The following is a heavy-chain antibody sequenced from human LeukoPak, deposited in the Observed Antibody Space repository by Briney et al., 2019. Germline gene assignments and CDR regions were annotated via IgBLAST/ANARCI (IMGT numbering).Heavy chain of an antibody. J-gene: IGHJ3*02. CDR1: GGSISSSSYY. CDR2: IYYSGST. V-gene: IGHV4-39*07. CDR3: ARDVPSGDGERGFGLNAFDI. D-gene: IGHD5-12*01. Sequence: SETLSLTCTVSGGSISSSSYYWGWIRQPPVEGLEWIGSIYYSGSTYYNPSLKSRVTISVDTSKNQFSLKLSSVTAADTAVYYCARDVPSGDGERGFGLNAFDIWGQGTMVTVSS.